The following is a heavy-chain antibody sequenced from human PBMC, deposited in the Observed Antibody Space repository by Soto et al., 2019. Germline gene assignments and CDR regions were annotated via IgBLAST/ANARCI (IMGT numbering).Heavy chain of an antibody. J-gene: IGHJ5*02. CDR3: AKDGRPQWLVYNWFDP. V-gene: IGHV3-30*18. D-gene: IGHD6-19*01. CDR2: ISYDGSNK. CDR1: GFTFSSYG. Sequence: GGSLRLSCAASGFTFSSYGMHWVRQAPGKGLEWVAVISYDGSNKYYADSVKGRFTISRDNSKNTLYLQMNSLRAEDTAVYYCAKDGRPQWLVYNWFDPWGQGTLVIVSS.